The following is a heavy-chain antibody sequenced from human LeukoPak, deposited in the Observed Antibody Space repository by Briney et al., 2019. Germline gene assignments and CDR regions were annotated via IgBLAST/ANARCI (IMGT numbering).Heavy chain of an antibody. CDR1: GFTFDDYG. J-gene: IGHJ5*02. D-gene: IGHD1-26*01. Sequence: GGSLRLSCAASGFTFDDYGMSWVRQAPGKGLEWVSGINWNGGSTGYADSVKGRFTISRDNAKNSLYLQMNSLRAEDTALYHRARVDSGSYFSWFDPWGQGTLVTVSS. CDR2: INWNGGST. V-gene: IGHV3-20*01. CDR3: ARVDSGSYFSWFDP.